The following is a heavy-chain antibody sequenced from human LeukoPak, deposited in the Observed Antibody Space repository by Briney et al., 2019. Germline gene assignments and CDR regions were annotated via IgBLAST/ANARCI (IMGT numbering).Heavy chain of an antibody. V-gene: IGHV4-31*03. CDR1: GGSISSGGYY. CDR3: ARGSSPANWFDP. D-gene: IGHD6-6*01. J-gene: IGHJ5*02. CDR2: IYYSGST. Sequence: SQTLSLTCTVSGGSISSGGYYWSWIRQHPGKGLEWIGYIYYSGSTYYIPSLKSRVTISVDTSKNQFSPKLSSVTAADTAVYYCARGSSPANWFDPWGQGTLVTVSS.